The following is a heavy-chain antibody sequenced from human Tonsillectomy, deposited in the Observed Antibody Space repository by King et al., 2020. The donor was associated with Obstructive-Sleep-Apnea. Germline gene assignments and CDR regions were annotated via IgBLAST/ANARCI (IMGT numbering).Heavy chain of an antibody. Sequence: VQLVESGGVVVQPGGSLRLSCAASGFTFDDYTMHWVRQDPGKGLEWVSLISWDGGSTYHADSVKGRFTISRDNSKNSLYLQMNSLRTEDTALYYCAKGYSSSREPLQHWGQGTLVTVSS. V-gene: IGHV3-43*01. D-gene: IGHD6-13*01. CDR2: ISWDGGST. J-gene: IGHJ1*01. CDR3: AKGYSSSREPLQH. CDR1: GFTFDDYT.